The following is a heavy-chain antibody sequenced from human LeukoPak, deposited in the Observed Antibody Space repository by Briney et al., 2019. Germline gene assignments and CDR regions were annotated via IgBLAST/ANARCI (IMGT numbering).Heavy chain of an antibody. Sequence: PSETLSLTCTVSGDSISSYYWTWMRQPPGKGVEWIGYIYYRGSTNYNPSLKSRVTISVDASKNQFSLKLSSVTAADTAVYYCARVHSGYSYGPFDYWGQGTLVTVSS. CDR2: IYYRGST. D-gene: IGHD5-18*01. V-gene: IGHV4-59*01. CDR1: GDSISSYY. CDR3: ARVHSGYSYGPFDY. J-gene: IGHJ4*02.